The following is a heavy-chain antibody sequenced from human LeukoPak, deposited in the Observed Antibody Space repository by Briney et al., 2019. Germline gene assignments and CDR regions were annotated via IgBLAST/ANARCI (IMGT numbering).Heavy chain of an antibody. CDR1: GFTFSSYA. D-gene: IGHD3-22*01. CDR2: ISGSGGST. CDR3: AKSLRSGYYPDAFDI. V-gene: IGHV3-23*01. J-gene: IGHJ3*02. Sequence: GGSLRLSCAASGFTFSSYAMSWVRQAPGKGPEWVSAISGSGGSTYYADSVKGRLTISRDNSKNTLYLQMNSLRGEDTAVYYCAKSLRSGYYPDAFDIWGQGTMVTVSS.